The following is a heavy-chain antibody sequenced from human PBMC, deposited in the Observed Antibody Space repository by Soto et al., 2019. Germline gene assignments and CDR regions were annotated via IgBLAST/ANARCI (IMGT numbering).Heavy chain of an antibody. CDR1: GGSVNGYY. D-gene: IGHD3-3*01. CDR2: INHTGGT. CDR3: ATRITVFGLLIPPFDP. Sequence: QVHLQQWGAGLLKPSETLSLTCAVYGGSVNGYYWNWIRQPPGKGLEWIGEINHTGGTHYNPSLKSRITMSVDTSKNQFSLRLSSVTAADTAIYYCATRITVFGLLIPPFDPWGQGTQVTVSS. V-gene: IGHV4-34*02. J-gene: IGHJ5*02.